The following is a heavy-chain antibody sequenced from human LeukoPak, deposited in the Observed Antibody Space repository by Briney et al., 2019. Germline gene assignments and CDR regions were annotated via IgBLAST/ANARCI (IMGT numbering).Heavy chain of an antibody. D-gene: IGHD3-10*01. CDR1: GYTFTSYD. Sequence: ASVKVSCKASGYTFTSYDINWVRQAAGQGLEWVGWMNPNSGNTGYAQKFQARVTITRITSISTAYMELRSLRSEDAAVYYCARGQDPMVRGVITLDYWGQGALVTVSS. J-gene: IGHJ4*02. CDR2: MNPNSGNT. V-gene: IGHV1-8*03. CDR3: ARGQDPMVRGVITLDY.